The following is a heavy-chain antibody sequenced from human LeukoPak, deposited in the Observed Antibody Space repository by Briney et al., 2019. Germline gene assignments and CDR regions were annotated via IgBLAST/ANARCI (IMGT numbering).Heavy chain of an antibody. CDR3: ARGVIVATIGNYWYFDL. V-gene: IGHV1-2*02. CDR1: GYTFTDYY. J-gene: IGHJ2*01. CDR2: INPNSGGT. D-gene: IGHD5-12*01. Sequence: ASVKVSCKASGYTFTDYYINWVRQAPGQGLEWMGWINPNSGGTNYAQKFQGRVTMTRDTPISTAYMELSRLRSDDTAVYYCARGVIVATIGNYWYFDLWGRGTLVTVSS.